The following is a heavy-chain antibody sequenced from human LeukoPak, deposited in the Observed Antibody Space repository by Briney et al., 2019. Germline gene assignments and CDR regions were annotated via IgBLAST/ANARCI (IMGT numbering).Heavy chain of an antibody. CDR3: ARDQNYGSGSLDY. J-gene: IGHJ4*02. V-gene: IGHV3-23*01. CDR1: GFTFSSYA. D-gene: IGHD3-10*01. Sequence: GGSLRLSCAASGFTFSSYAMSWVRQAPGKGLEWVSAISGSGGSTYYADSVKGRFTISRDNSKNTLYLQMNSLRAEDTAVYYCARDQNYGSGSLDYWGQGTLVTVSS. CDR2: ISGSGGST.